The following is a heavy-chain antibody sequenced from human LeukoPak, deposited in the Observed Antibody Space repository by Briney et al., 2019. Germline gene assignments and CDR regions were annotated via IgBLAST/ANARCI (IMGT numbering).Heavy chain of an antibody. CDR2: MNPNSGNT. J-gene: IGHJ4*02. V-gene: IGHV1-8*01. CDR1: GYTFTSYD. CDR3: ARAGGYSYVYFY. D-gene: IGHD5-18*01. Sequence: ASVKVSCKASGYTFTSYDINWVRQATGQGLEWMGWMNPNSGNTGYAQKFQGRVTMTRNTSISTAYMELSSLRSEDTAVYYCARAGGYSYVYFYWGKEPLVTVSS.